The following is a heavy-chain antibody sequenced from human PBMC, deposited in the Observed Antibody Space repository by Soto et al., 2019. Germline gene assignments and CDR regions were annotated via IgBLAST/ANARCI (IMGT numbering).Heavy chain of an antibody. Sequence: QVQMVESGGGVVQPGRSLRLSCAASGFTFSSYGMHWVRQASGKGLEWVAVIWYDGSNKDYADSVKGRFTISRDNSKNTLYLQINSLRAEDTAVYYCAREKDSTMGPSFDSWGQGTLVTVSS. V-gene: IGHV3-33*08. CDR1: GFTFSSYG. J-gene: IGHJ4*02. CDR2: IWYDGSNK. D-gene: IGHD5-18*01. CDR3: AREKDSTMGPSFDS.